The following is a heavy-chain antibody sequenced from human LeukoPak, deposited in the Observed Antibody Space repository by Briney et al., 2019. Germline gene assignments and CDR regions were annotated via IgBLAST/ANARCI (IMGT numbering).Heavy chain of an antibody. D-gene: IGHD3-3*01. CDR1: GASISGYY. CDR2: IYDSGST. Sequence: TSETLSLTCTVSGASISGYYWSWIRQPPGKGLEWVGYIYDSGSTNYNPSLKSRVAISLDTSKNQFSLRLSSVTAADTAVYYCARSYTIFGVGPFDYWGQGTLVTVSS. J-gene: IGHJ4*02. V-gene: IGHV4-59*01. CDR3: ARSYTIFGVGPFDY.